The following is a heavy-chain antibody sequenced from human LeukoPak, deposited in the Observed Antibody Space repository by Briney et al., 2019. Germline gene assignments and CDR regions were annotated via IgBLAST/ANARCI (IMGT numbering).Heavy chain of an antibody. D-gene: IGHD3-16*01. CDR2: ISWNSGSI. Sequence: GGSLRLSCAASGFTFDDYAIHWVRQAPGKGLEWVSGISWNSGSIGYADSVKGRFTISRDNAKNSLYLQMNSLRAEDTAVYYCASWGYYFDYWGQGTLVTVSS. V-gene: IGHV3-9*01. CDR3: ASWGYYFDY. J-gene: IGHJ4*02. CDR1: GFTFDDYA.